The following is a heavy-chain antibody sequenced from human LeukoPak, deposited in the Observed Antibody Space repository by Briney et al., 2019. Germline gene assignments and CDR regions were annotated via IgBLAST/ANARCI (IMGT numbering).Heavy chain of an antibody. CDR2: INPNSGGT. J-gene: IGHJ3*02. D-gene: IGHD5-18*01. CDR1: GYTFTGYY. V-gene: IGHV1-2*06. Sequence: ASVKVSCKASGYTFTGYYMHWVRQAPGQGLEWMGRINPNSGGTNYAQKFQGRVTMTRDTSISTAYMELSGLRSDDTAVYYCARESGYSYGVDAFDIWGQGTMVTVSS. CDR3: ARESGYSYGVDAFDI.